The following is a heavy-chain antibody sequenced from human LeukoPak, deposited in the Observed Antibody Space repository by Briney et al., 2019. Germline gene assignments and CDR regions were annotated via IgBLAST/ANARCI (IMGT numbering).Heavy chain of an antibody. D-gene: IGHD2-15*01. CDR1: GYTFTSNG. CDR3: VREADQDCSGGSSYRSSGNWLDP. Sequence: ASVKVSCKASGYTFTSNGISWVRQAPGQGLEWMGWISAYNGNINYAQKFQGRVTMTTDTSTSTAHMELRSLRSDDTAVYYCVREADQDCSGGSSYRSSGNWLDPWGQGTLVTVSS. J-gene: IGHJ5*02. V-gene: IGHV1-18*04. CDR2: ISAYNGNI.